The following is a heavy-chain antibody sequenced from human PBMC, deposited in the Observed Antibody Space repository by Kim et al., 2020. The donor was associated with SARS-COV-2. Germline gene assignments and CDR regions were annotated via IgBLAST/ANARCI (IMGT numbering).Heavy chain of an antibody. CDR3: ARSTYYDILTGYFV. V-gene: IGHV4-34*01. J-gene: IGHJ4*02. Sequence: SETLSLTCAVYGGSFSGYYWSWIRQPPGKGLEWIGEINHSGSTNYNPSLKSRVTISVDTSKNQFSLKLSSVTAADTAVYYCARSTYYDILTGYFVWGQGTLVTVSS. CDR1: GGSFSGYY. CDR2: INHSGST. D-gene: IGHD3-9*01.